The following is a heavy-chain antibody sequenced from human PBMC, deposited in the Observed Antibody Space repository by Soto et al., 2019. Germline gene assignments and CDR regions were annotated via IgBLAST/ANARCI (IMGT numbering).Heavy chain of an antibody. J-gene: IGHJ6*02. CDR3: AHKLRYLDPMDV. CDR1: GFSLSTGGVA. CDR2: IYWNDDK. Sequence: ESGPTLVNPTQTLTLTCTFSGFSLSTGGVAVGWIRQPPGKALEWLALIYWNDDKLYSPSLKTRLTVTKDSSKNQVVLTMTNVGPVYTATSYCAHKLRYLDPMDVWGQGTTVTVSS. V-gene: IGHV2-5*01. D-gene: IGHD3-9*01.